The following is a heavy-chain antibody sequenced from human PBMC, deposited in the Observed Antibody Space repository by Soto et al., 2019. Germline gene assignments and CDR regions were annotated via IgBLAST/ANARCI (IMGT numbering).Heavy chain of an antibody. CDR2: INHSGST. CDR3: ARGRYSYYYYYGMDV. CDR1: GRSFSGYY. D-gene: IGHD3-16*02. J-gene: IGHJ6*02. Sequence: KTSETLSLTCAVYGRSFSGYYWSWIRQPPGKGLEWIGEINHSGSTNYNPSLKSRVTISVDTSKNQFSLKLSSVTAADTAVYYCARGRYSYYYYYGMDVWGQGTTVTVSS. V-gene: IGHV4-34*01.